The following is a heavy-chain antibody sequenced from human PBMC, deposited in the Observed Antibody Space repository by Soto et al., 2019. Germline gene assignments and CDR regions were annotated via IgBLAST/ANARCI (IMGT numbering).Heavy chain of an antibody. CDR1: GGSISSHIYY. D-gene: IGHD3-22*01. Sequence: QVQLQESGPGLVKPSQTLSLTCTVSGGSISSHIYYWTWIRQHPGKGLEWIGYIYYSGSTYYNPSLKSRVTTSLDTSKNQFSLKLRSVTAADTAVYYCARGYDYHSGGYLFDYWGQGTLLTVSS. CDR3: ARGYDYHSGGYLFDY. CDR2: IYYSGST. V-gene: IGHV4-31*03. J-gene: IGHJ4*02.